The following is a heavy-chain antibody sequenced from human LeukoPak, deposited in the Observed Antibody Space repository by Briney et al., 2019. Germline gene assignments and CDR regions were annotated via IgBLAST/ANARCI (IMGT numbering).Heavy chain of an antibody. V-gene: IGHV1-2*02. J-gene: IGHJ4*02. Sequence: ASVKVSCKASGYTFTCYYMHWVRQAPGQGRDWMGWINPNSGGTNYAQKFQGRVTMTRDTSISTAYMELSRLRSDDTAVYYCARDLGPYYYGSGSYGYWGQGTLVTVSS. CDR1: GYTFTCYY. D-gene: IGHD3-10*01. CDR3: ARDLGPYYYGSGSYGY. CDR2: INPNSGGT.